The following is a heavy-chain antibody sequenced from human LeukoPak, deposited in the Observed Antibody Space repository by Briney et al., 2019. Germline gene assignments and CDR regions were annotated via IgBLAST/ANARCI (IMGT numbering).Heavy chain of an antibody. D-gene: IGHD1-26*01. CDR3: AKEVAVGATVDYYYGMDV. CDR2: ISGSGGST. Sequence: GGSLRLSCAASGFTFRSYAMSWVRQAPGKGLGWVSAISGSGGSTYYADSVKGRFTISRDNSKNTLYLRMNSLRAEDTAVYYCAKEVAVGATVDYYYGMDVWGQGTTVTVSS. J-gene: IGHJ6*02. V-gene: IGHV3-23*01. CDR1: GFTFRSYA.